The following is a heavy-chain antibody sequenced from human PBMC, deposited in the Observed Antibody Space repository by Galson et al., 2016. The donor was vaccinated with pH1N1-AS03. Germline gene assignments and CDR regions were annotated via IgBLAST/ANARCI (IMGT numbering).Heavy chain of an antibody. CDR3: ARRGHWTGISCYHLDS. CDR1: GDSFNTYW. V-gene: IGHV5-51*03. D-gene: IGHD2-2*01. Sequence: QSGAEVTKPGESLKISCKGSGDSFNTYWIGWVRQMPGKGLEWMGIIYPGDSDTRYSTSFQGHVTIPADASVSTAYLQWSSLKASDTAMYYCARRGHWTGISCYHLDSWGQGTMVTVSS. CDR2: IYPGDSDT. J-gene: IGHJ4*02.